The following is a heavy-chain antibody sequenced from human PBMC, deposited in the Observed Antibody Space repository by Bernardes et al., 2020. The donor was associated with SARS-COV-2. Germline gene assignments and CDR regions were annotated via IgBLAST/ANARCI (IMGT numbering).Heavy chain of an antibody. Sequence: GGSLRLSCVTSGFIFSDYTMHWVRRAPGKGLEWVAVIWHDGSREYYEDSVKGRFTISRDSSKNTLYLQMNSLRADDTAVYYCAKTISPHLPPWYGMDAWGQGTTVTVSS. CDR3: AKTISPHLPPWYGMDA. V-gene: IGHV3-33*06. CDR2: IWHDGSRE. CDR1: GFIFSDYT. J-gene: IGHJ6*02.